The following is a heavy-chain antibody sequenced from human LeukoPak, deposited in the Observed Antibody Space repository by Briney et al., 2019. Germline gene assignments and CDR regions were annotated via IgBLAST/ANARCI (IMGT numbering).Heavy chain of an antibody. CDR1: GGSFSGYY. Sequence: SETLSLTCAVYGGSFSGYYWSWIRQPPGKGLEWIGEINHSGSTNYNPSLKSRVTISVDTSKNQFSLKLSSVTAADTAVYYCAKTAFGYSYGQFFDYWGQGTLVTVSS. CDR2: INHSGST. J-gene: IGHJ4*02. CDR3: AKTAFGYSYGQFFDY. D-gene: IGHD5-18*01. V-gene: IGHV4-34*01.